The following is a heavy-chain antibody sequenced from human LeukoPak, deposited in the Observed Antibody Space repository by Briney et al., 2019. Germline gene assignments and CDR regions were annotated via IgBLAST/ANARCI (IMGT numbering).Heavy chain of an antibody. J-gene: IGHJ4*02. D-gene: IGHD3-9*01. CDR2: IKQDGSEK. CDR1: GFTFSSYW. V-gene: IGHV3-7*01. CDR3: ARDSRYYDILTGYYRATDY. Sequence: GGSLRLSCAASGFTFSSYWMSWVRQAPGKGLEWVANIKQDGSEKYYVDSVKGRFTISRDNAKNPLYLQMNSLRAEDTAVYYCARDSRYYDILTGYYRATDYWGQGTLVTVSS.